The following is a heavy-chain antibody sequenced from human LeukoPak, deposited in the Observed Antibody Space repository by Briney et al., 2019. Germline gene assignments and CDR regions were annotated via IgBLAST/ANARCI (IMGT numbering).Heavy chain of an antibody. J-gene: IGHJ4*02. V-gene: IGHV4-59*08. CDR3: ARSTIFPRAFDY. CDR1: RGSISSYY. Sequence: SETLSVTCTVSRGSISSYYWSWIRQPPGKGLEWIGYIYYSGSTNYNPSLKSRVTISVDTSKNQFSLKLSSVTAADTAVYYCARSTIFPRAFDYWGQGTLVTVSS. CDR2: IYYSGST. D-gene: IGHD3-3*01.